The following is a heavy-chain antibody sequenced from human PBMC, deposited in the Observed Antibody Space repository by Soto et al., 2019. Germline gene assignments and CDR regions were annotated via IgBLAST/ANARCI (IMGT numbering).Heavy chain of an antibody. V-gene: IGHV1-24*01. D-gene: IGHD5-18*01. Sequence: ASVKVSCKVSGYTLTELSMHWVRQAPGKGLEWMGGFDPEDGETIYAQKFQGRVTMTEDTSTDTAYMELSSLRSEDTAVYYCATPRRYSYGPLFDYWGEGTLVTVSS. J-gene: IGHJ4*02. CDR2: FDPEDGET. CDR1: GYTLTELS. CDR3: ATPRRYSYGPLFDY.